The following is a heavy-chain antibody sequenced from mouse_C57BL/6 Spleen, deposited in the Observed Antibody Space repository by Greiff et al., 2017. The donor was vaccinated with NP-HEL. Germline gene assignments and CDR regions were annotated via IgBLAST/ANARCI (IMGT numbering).Heavy chain of an antibody. D-gene: IGHD1-1*01. J-gene: IGHJ1*03. CDR2: ISYDGSN. Sequence: DVKLQESGPGLVKPSQSLSLTCSVTGYSITSGYYWNWIRQFPGNKLEWMGYISYDGSNNYNPSLKNRISITRDTSKNQFFLKLNSVTTEDTATYYCARDGTTVVANWYFDVWGTGTTVTVSS. CDR3: ARDGTTVVANWYFDV. CDR1: GYSITSGYY. V-gene: IGHV3-6*01.